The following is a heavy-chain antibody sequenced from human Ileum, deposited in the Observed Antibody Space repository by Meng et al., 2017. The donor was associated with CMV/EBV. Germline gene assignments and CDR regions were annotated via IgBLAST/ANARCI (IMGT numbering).Heavy chain of an antibody. CDR2: MYGSGST. J-gene: IGHJ4*02. Sequence: GESLKISCAASGFSFSSYGMHWVRQAPGRGLEWVSVMYGSGSTYYADSVKGRFTISRDNSKNTVYLQMNSLRPEDTAVYYCARSEWLYNLDSWGQGTLVTVSS. CDR1: GFSFSSYG. D-gene: IGHD1-14*01. CDR3: ARSEWLYNLDS. V-gene: IGHV3-53*01.